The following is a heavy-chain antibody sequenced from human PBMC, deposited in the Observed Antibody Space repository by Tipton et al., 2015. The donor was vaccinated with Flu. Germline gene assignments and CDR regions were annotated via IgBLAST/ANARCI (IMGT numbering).Heavy chain of an antibody. CDR3: TTFVYGVNS. CDR1: GFTFSNAW. D-gene: IGHD2-8*01. V-gene: IGHV3-15*01. Sequence: SLRLSCAASGFTFSNAWLSWARQAPGKGLEWVGRIKSKSGGGTIDYAAPVNGRFTISRDDSENTLYLQMNSLKAEDTAVYYCTTFVYGVNSWGQGTLVTISS. CDR2: IKSKSGGGTI. J-gene: IGHJ1*01.